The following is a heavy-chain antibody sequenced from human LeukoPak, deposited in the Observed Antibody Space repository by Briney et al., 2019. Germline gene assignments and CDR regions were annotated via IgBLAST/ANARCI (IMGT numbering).Heavy chain of an antibody. CDR1: RFTVSSIY. V-gene: IGHV3-66*01. J-gene: IGHJ4*02. Sequence: GRSLRLSCAASRFTVSSIYINWVRQAPGKGLEWVSLIDSGGYTYYADSVKGRFTISRDNSKNTLYLQMSSLRVEDTAVYYCARGGSGWYAFDSWGQGTLVTVSS. CDR3: ARGGSGWYAFDS. D-gene: IGHD6-19*01. CDR2: IDSGGYT.